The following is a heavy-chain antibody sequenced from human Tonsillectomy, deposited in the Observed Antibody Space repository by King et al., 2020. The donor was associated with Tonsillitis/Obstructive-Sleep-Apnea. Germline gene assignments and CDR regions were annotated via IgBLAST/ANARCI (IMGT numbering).Heavy chain of an antibody. CDR1: GGSINSRSDY. Sequence: QLQESGPGVVKPSETLSLTCTVSGGSINSRSDYWGWIRQPPGKGLEWIGSVYYSGSTYYTPSLKSRVTMSVDTSKNQFSLKLSSVTAADTAVYYCARHGYLRYFDWLFDYWGQGTLVTVSS. D-gene: IGHD3-9*01. CDR2: VYYSGST. CDR3: ARHGYLRYFDWLFDY. J-gene: IGHJ4*02. V-gene: IGHV4-39*01.